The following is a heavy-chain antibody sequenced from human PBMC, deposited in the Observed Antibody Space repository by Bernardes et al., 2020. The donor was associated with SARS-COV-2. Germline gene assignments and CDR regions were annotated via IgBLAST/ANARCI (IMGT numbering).Heavy chain of an antibody. Sequence: VQDPRKTSGNTFTNYAVIWVRPAPGQGLECMGGIIPLFGTTNYAQNFQGRLTIAADESTRTVYMELSSLRSEDTAMYYCARSGTYPDAFDIWGQGTMVTVSS. CDR3: ARSGTYPDAFDI. D-gene: IGHD1-26*01. J-gene: IGHJ3*02. CDR2: IIPLFGTT. CDR1: GNTFTNYA. V-gene: IGHV1-69*01.